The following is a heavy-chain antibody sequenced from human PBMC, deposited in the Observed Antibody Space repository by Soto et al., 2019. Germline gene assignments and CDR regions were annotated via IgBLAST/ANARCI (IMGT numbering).Heavy chain of an antibody. J-gene: IGHJ5*02. CDR3: ARVSFDHFVHWFDP. Sequence: LQRLSLTGGVARDSCSARATTWNGVCRSQKSGLEWLGRTYFRSKWYNDYAISVKSRITINPDTSKNQFSLLLNSVTPEDTAVYYCARVSFDHFVHWFDPWGQGTLVTVSS. CDR2: TYFRSKWYN. D-gene: IGHD3-9*01. V-gene: IGHV6-1*01. CDR1: RDSCSARATT.